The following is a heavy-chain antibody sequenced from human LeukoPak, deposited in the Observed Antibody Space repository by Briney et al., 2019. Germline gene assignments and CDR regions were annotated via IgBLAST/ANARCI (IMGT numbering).Heavy chain of an antibody. CDR2: IQEDGSAK. CDR3: ARVAYSGNSKDY. Sequence: GGSLRLSCAASGFTFSNYAMNWVRQAPGKGLEWVANIQEDGSAKYYVDSVKGRFTISRDNAENSLYLQMNSLRAEDTAVYYCARVAYSGNSKDYWGQGTLVTVSS. CDR1: GFTFSNYA. D-gene: IGHD4-23*01. J-gene: IGHJ4*02. V-gene: IGHV3-7*04.